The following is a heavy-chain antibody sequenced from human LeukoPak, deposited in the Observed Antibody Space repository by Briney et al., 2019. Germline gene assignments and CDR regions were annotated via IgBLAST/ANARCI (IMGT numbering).Heavy chain of an antibody. D-gene: IGHD1-7*01. V-gene: IGHV4-4*02. J-gene: IGHJ4*02. CDR3: VTGTTEAVFDY. CDR2: IYHSGSS. Sequence: KPSGTLSLTCAVSGGSISSNNWWSWVRQPPGKGLEWIGEIYHSGSSNYNPSLNSRVTISVDKSKNQLSLKLSSVTAADTAVYYCVTGTTEAVFDYWGQGTLVTVSS. CDR1: GGSISSNNW.